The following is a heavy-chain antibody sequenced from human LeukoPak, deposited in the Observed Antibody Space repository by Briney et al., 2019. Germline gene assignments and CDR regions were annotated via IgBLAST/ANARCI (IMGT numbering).Heavy chain of an antibody. CDR3: ATWDYYGSGSYHNETIDY. Sequence: ASVKVSRKVSGYTLTELSMHWVRQAPGKGLEWMGGFDPEDDETIYAQKFQGRVTMTEDTSTDTAYMELSSLRSEDTAVYYCATWDYYGSGSYHNETIDYWGQGTLVTVSS. CDR2: FDPEDDET. V-gene: IGHV1-24*01. CDR1: GYTLTELS. J-gene: IGHJ4*02. D-gene: IGHD3-10*01.